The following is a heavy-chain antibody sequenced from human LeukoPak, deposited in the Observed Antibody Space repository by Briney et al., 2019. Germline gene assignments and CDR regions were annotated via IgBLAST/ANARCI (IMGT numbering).Heavy chain of an antibody. V-gene: IGHV1-46*01. J-gene: IGHJ3*01. D-gene: IGHD3-16*01. CDR1: GYTFTSYY. Sequence: ASVKVSCKASGYTFTSYYIHWVRQAPGQGLEWMGMIDPSSGSTTYTQNFQGRVIMTMDTSTSTVYMKVSSLTSEDTAVYYCARDRLGHWGEAFDFWGQGTMVTVSS. CDR3: ARDRLGHWGEAFDF. CDR2: IDPSSGST.